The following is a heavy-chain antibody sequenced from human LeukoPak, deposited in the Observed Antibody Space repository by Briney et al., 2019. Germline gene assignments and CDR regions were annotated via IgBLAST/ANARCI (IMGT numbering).Heavy chain of an antibody. CDR1: GYTFTSYF. CDR3: ARDPSGYSGYDSHYFDY. CDR2: NNPSGGST. D-gene: IGHD5-12*01. Sequence: ASVKVSCKATGYTFTSYFMHWVRQAPGQGLEWMGINNPSGGSTSYAQKFQGRVTMTRDTSTSTVYMELSSLRSEDTAVYYCARDPSGYSGYDSHYFDYWGQGTLVTVSS. V-gene: IGHV1-46*01. J-gene: IGHJ4*02.